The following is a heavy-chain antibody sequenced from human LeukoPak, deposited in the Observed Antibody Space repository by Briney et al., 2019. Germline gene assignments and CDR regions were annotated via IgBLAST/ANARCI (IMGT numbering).Heavy chain of an antibody. J-gene: IGHJ4*02. CDR2: INQDGSEK. CDR3: ARALGDSSGYYYQPTDY. Sequence: GGSLRLPCAASGFTFSNYGMSWVRQAPGKGLEWVASINQDGSEKYYVDSVKGRFTTSRDNAQNSLYLQMNSLRAEDTAVYYCARALGDSSGYYYQPTDYWGQGTLVTVS. D-gene: IGHD3-22*01. CDR1: GFTFSNYG. V-gene: IGHV3-7*01.